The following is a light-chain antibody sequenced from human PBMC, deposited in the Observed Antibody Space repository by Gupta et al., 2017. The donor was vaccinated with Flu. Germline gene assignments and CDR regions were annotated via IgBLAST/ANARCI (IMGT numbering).Light chain of an antibody. CDR3: QQSYRT. CDR1: QSISSY. J-gene: IGKJ1*01. V-gene: IGKV1-39*01. Sequence: DIQMTQSPSSLSASVGDRVTVTCRASQSISSYLNWYQQKPGKAPSLLIFAASSLQSGVPSRFSGSGSGTDFTLTISSLQPEDFATYYCQQSYRTFGQGTKVEIK. CDR2: AAS.